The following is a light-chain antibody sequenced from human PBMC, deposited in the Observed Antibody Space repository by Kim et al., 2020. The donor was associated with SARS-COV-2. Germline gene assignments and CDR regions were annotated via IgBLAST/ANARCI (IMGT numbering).Light chain of an antibody. J-gene: IGLJ2*01. V-gene: IGLV3-1*01. Sequence: VAPGQTASITCSGDKLGDKYACLYQQKPGQSPVLVIYQDSKRPSGIPERFSGSNSGNTATLTISGTQAMDEADYYCQAWDSSTGVFGGGTQLTVL. CDR1: KLGDKY. CDR3: QAWDSSTGV. CDR2: QDS.